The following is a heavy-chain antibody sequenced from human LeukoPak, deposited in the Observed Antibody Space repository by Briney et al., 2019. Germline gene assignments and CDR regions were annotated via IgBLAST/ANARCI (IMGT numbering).Heavy chain of an antibody. CDR3: ARDAFHCSGGSCYSGDAFDI. Sequence: GWPLRLSCAASGFTVSSVYMSWVRQAPGKGLEWVSVIYSGGSTYYADSVKGRFTISRDNSKNTLYLQMNSLRAEDTAVYYCARDAFHCSGGSCYSGDAFDIWGQGTMVTVSS. CDR2: IYSGGST. CDR1: GFTVSSVY. J-gene: IGHJ3*02. D-gene: IGHD2-15*01. V-gene: IGHV3-53*01.